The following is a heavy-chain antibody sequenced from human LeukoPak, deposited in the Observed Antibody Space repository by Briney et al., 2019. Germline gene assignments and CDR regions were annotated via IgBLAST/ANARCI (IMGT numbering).Heavy chain of an antibody. CDR1: GYTFTGYY. Sequence: PSVKVSCKASGYTFTGYYMHWVRQAPGQGLEWMGWINPNSGGTNYAQKFQGRVTMTRDTSISTAYMELSRLRSDDTAVYYCARDDGSGSYLFDYWGQGTLVTVSS. CDR2: INPNSGGT. CDR3: ARDDGSGSYLFDY. J-gene: IGHJ4*02. V-gene: IGHV1-2*02. D-gene: IGHD3-10*01.